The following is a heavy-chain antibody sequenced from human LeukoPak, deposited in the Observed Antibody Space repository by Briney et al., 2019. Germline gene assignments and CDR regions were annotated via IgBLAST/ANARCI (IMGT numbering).Heavy chain of an antibody. CDR3: ARESYYYDSSGYYYRVDY. CDR2: IYTSGST. CDR1: GGSISSYY. V-gene: IGHV4-4*07. Sequence: SETLSLTCTVSGGSISSYYWGWIRQPAGKGLEWIGRIYTSGSTNYNPSLKSRVTMSVDTSKNQFSLKLSSVTAADTAVYYCARESYYYDSSGYYYRVDYWGQGTLVTVSS. J-gene: IGHJ4*02. D-gene: IGHD3-22*01.